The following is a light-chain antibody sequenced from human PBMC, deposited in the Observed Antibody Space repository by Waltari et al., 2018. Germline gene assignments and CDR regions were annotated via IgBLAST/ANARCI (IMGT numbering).Light chain of an antibody. CDR3: QSAHSNGSDVV. Sequence: SYELTPPPSVSVSPGQTARITCSGDALSKQFGYWYQQKSGRAPVLMIYTDRGRPSGIPERFSGSSSGTTVTLTISAVQPEDEADYYCQSAHSNGSDVVFGGGTKLTVL. V-gene: IGLV3-25*03. CDR1: ALSKQF. CDR2: TDR. J-gene: IGLJ2*01.